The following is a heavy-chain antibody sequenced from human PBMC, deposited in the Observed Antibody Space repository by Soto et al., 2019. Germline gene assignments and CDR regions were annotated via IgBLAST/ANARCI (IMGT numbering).Heavy chain of an antibody. V-gene: IGHV4-59*01. D-gene: IGHD3-22*01. CDR2: IYYSGTT. CDR3: ARCMSGYYSGFDH. Sequence: SETLSLTCNVSGGSISDYYWSWIRQPPGKGLEWIGNIYYSGTTKYNPSLKSRVTISVDTSKNQFSLKLSSVTAADTAMYYCARCMSGYYSGFDHWGQRTPVT. CDR1: GGSISDYY. J-gene: IGHJ4*02.